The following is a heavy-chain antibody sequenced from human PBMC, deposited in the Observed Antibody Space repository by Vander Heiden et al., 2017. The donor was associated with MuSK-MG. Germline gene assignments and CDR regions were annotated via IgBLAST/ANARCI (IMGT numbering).Heavy chain of an antibody. CDR2: IRYDGSNK. CDR1: GFTFSSYG. V-gene: IGHV3-30*02. J-gene: IGHJ6*03. CDR3: AKPSVRLFVYMDV. Sequence: QVQLVESGGGVVQPGGSLRLSCAASGFTFSSYGMHWVRQAPGKGLEWVAFIRYDGSNKYYADSVKGRFTISRDNSKNTLYLQMNSLRAEDTAVYYCAKPSVRLFVYMDVWGQGTTVTVSS. D-gene: IGHD3-22*01.